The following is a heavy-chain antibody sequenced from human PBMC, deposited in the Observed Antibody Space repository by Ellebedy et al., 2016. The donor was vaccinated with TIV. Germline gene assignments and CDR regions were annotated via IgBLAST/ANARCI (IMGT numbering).Heavy chain of an antibody. Sequence: GESLKISCAASGFPFSNHWMYWVRQGPGKGLEWVSVISGGGGSTYYADSVKGRFTISRDNSKNTLYLQMNSLRAEDTAVYYCAKDDDTSLRIRFDPWGQGTLVTVSS. CDR1: GFPFSNHW. CDR3: AKDDDTSLRIRFDP. D-gene: IGHD1-1*01. V-gene: IGHV3-23*01. J-gene: IGHJ5*02. CDR2: ISGGGGST.